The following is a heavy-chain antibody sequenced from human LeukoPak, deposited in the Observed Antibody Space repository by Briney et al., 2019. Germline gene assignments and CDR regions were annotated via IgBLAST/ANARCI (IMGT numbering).Heavy chain of an antibody. CDR1: GFTFSSYS. Sequence: PGGSLRLSSAASGFTFSSYSMNWVRQAPGKGLEWVSYISSSSSTIYYADSVKGRFTISRDNAKNSLYLQLNSLRAEDTAVYYCARWGITIFGVVTEGYFDYWGQGTLVTVSS. V-gene: IGHV3-48*01. CDR2: ISSSSSTI. J-gene: IGHJ4*02. CDR3: ARWGITIFGVVTEGYFDY. D-gene: IGHD3-3*01.